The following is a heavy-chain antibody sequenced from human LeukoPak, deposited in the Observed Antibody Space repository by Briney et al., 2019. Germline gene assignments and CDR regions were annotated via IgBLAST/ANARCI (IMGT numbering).Heavy chain of an antibody. CDR1: GGTFSSYA. D-gene: IGHD3-3*01. Sequence: SVKVSCKASGGTFSSYAISWVRQAPGQGLEWMGGIIPIFGTANYAQKFQGRVTITTDESTSTAYMELSSLRSEDTAVYYCARDVSHPGRGYYRAYYYYYMDVWGKGTTVTVSS. J-gene: IGHJ6*03. CDR3: ARDVSHPGRGYYRAYYYYYMDV. V-gene: IGHV1-69*05. CDR2: IIPIFGTA.